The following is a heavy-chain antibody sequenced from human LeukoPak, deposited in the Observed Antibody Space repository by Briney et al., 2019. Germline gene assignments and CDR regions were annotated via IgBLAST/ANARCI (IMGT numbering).Heavy chain of an antibody. CDR2: TYYRSKWYN. Sequence: SQTLSLTCAIPGDSVSSNSAAWNWIRQSPSRGLEWLGRTYYRSKWYNDYAVSVKSRITINPDTSKNQFSLQLNSVTPEDTAVYYCARGEFSSSWYGNAFDIWGQGTMVTVSS. CDR1: GDSVSSNSAA. D-gene: IGHD6-13*01. CDR3: ARGEFSSSWYGNAFDI. V-gene: IGHV6-1*01. J-gene: IGHJ3*02.